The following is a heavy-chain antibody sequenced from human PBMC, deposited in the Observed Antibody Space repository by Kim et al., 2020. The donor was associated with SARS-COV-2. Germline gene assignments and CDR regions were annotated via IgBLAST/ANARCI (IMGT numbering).Heavy chain of an antibody. Sequence: SETLSLTCAVYGGSFSGYYWSWIRQPPGKGLEWIGEINHSGSTNYNPSLKSRVTISVDTSKNQFSLKLSSVTAADTAVYYCARGIDGYDSSGYLVDVWGQGTTVTVSS. CDR1: GGSFSGYY. CDR3: ARGIDGYDSSGYLVDV. CDR2: INHSGST. V-gene: IGHV4-34*01. D-gene: IGHD3-22*01. J-gene: IGHJ6*02.